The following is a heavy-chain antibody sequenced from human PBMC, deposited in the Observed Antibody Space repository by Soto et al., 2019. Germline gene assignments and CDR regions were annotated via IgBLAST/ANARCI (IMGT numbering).Heavy chain of an antibody. CDR2: IKQDGSEK. CDR3: ASSGYSYGYDVSYFDY. V-gene: IGHV3-7*03. D-gene: IGHD5-18*01. Sequence: PGGSLRLSCAASGFTFSSYGMHWVRQAPGKGLEWVANIKQDGSEKYYVDSVKGRFTISRDNAKNSLYLQMNSLRAEDTAVYYCASSGYSYGYDVSYFDYWGQGTLVTVSS. CDR1: GFTFSSYG. J-gene: IGHJ4*02.